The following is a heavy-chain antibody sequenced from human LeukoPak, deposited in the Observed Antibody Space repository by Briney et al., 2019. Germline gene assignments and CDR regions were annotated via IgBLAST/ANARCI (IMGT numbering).Heavy chain of an antibody. J-gene: IGHJ4*02. CDR2: ISSGGSAM. Sequence: GGSLRLSCAASGFTFSDYYMSWIRQAPGKGLEWVSYISSGGSAMYFADSVKGRFTISRDNAKNSLYLQMNSLRAEDTAVYCCARFQRWLQYNFFDYWGQGTLVTVSS. D-gene: IGHD5-24*01. V-gene: IGHV3-11*01. CDR3: ARFQRWLQYNFFDY. CDR1: GFTFSDYY.